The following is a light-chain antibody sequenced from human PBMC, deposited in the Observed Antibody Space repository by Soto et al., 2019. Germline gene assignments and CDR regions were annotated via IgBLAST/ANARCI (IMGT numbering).Light chain of an antibody. CDR1: QTISSW. Sequence: DIQMTQSPSTLSGSVGDRVTITCRASQTISSWLAWYQQKQGKAPKLXIYKASTLKSGVPSRFSGSGSGTEFTLTISSLQPDDFATYYCQHCNSYSEAFGQGTKVDIK. CDR2: KAS. V-gene: IGKV1-5*03. CDR3: QHCNSYSEA. J-gene: IGKJ1*01.